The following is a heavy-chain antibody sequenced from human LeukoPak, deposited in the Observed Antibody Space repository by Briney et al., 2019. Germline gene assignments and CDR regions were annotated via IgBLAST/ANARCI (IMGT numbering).Heavy chain of an antibody. CDR1: GFTFSSDE. CDR3: ARDTHYYGSGSPAFDL. Sequence: LTGGSLRLSCAASGFTFSSDEMNWGRQAPGKGLEWGSYISSISSTIHYADSLKGRFTISRDHDKNSLSLQMTSLRAEDTAVYYCARDTHYYGSGSPAFDLWGQGTMVTVSS. V-gene: IGHV3-48*01. J-gene: IGHJ3*01. CDR2: ISSISSTI. D-gene: IGHD3-10*01.